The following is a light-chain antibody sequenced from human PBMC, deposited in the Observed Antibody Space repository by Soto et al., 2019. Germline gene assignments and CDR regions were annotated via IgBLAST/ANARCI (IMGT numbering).Light chain of an antibody. V-gene: IGKV3-11*01. CDR1: QSVSTS. Sequence: EIVLTQSPGTLSLSPGERATLSCRASQSVSTSLAWYQQKPGQAPSLVIFDASNRAAGVPARFSGSGSGTDFTLTISSLEPEDVAVYYCQQRRDFFQVTFGPGTRLDIK. CDR3: QQRRDFFQVT. CDR2: DAS. J-gene: IGKJ3*01.